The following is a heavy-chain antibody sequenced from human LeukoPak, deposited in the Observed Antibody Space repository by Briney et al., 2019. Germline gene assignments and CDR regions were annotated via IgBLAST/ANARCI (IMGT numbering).Heavy chain of an antibody. Sequence: GGSLRLSCAASGFTFSYYNMNWVRQAPGKGLEWVSYIRSSSSTIYYADTVKGRFTISRDNAKNSLYLQMNRLRDEDTAVYFCARGFVDTGIDYWGQGTLVTVSS. CDR2: IRSSSSTI. D-gene: IGHD5-18*01. J-gene: IGHJ4*02. V-gene: IGHV3-48*02. CDR3: ARGFVDTGIDY. CDR1: GFTFSYYN.